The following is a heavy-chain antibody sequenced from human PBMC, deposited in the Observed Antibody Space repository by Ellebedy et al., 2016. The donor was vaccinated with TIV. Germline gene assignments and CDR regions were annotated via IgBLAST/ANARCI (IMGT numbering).Heavy chain of an antibody. D-gene: IGHD2-2*01. V-gene: IGHV1-69*13. CDR1: GGSFSKYA. CDR2: IIPVFGTT. Sequence: SVKVSXXAPGGSFSKYAISWVRQAPGQGLEWMGGIIPVFGTTNSAHNFQGRVTITADESTTTAYMELSSLRFEDTAVYYCATSEIVIVPAASQYYYNAMDVWGHGTTVTVSS. J-gene: IGHJ6*02. CDR3: ATSEIVIVPAASQYYYNAMDV.